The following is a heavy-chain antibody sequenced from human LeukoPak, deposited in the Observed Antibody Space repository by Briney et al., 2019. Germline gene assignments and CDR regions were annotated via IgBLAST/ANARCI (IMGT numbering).Heavy chain of an antibody. CDR1: GYTFTGYY. CDR2: INPNSGGT. D-gene: IGHD3-3*01. V-gene: IGHV1-2*02. J-gene: IGHJ4*02. Sequence: ASVKVSCKASGYTFTGYYMHWVRQAPGQGLEWMGWINPNSGGTNYAQKFQGRVTMTRDTSISTAYMELSRLRSDDTAVYYCARGDYDFWSGYYKGTIFDYWGQGTPVTVSS. CDR3: ARGDYDFWSGYYKGTIFDY.